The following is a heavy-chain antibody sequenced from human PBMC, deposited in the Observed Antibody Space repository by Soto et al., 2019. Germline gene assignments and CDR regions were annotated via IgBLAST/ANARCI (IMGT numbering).Heavy chain of an antibody. CDR3: GTTFEY. D-gene: IGHD1-1*01. V-gene: IGHV3-74*01. CDR1: GFTFSNYW. J-gene: IGHJ4*02. CDR2: INKDGSRT. Sequence: GSLLLSCSASGFTFSNYWMHWVRQVPGAGLVWVSSINKDGSRTWYADSVRVRIAMSRDNARNLVYFKMNSLRAEDTAVYYCGTTFEYWGQGALVTVSS.